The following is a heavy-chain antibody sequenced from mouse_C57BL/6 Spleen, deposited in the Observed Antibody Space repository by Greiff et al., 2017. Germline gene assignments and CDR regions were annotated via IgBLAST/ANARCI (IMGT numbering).Heavy chain of an antibody. J-gene: IGHJ3*01. Sequence: QVQLKQSGAELARPGASVKLSCKASGYTFTSYGISWVKQRTGQGLEWIGEIYPRSGNTYYNEKFKGKATLTADKSSSTAYMELRSLTSEDSAVYFGAIYDYGRGAWFAYWGQGTLVTVSA. V-gene: IGHV1-81*01. CDR2: IYPRSGNT. D-gene: IGHD2-4*01. CDR3: AIYDYGRGAWFAY. CDR1: GYTFTSYG.